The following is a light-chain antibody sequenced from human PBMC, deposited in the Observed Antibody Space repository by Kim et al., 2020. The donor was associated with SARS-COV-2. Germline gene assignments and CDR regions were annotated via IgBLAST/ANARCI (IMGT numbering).Light chain of an antibody. CDR3: QTWDSGIRV. V-gene: IGLV4-69*01. Sequence: SVKRTCTLSSGHSNFAIAWLQQRAEKGPRYLMKLSSDGSHTRGDGIPARFSGSSSGAERYLTISSLQSEDEADYYCQTWDSGIRVFGGGTQLTVL. CDR1: SGHSNFA. J-gene: IGLJ3*02. CDR2: LSSDGSH.